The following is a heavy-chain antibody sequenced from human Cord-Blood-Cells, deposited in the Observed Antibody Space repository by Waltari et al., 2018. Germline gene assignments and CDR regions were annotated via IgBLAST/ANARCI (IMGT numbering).Heavy chain of an antibody. CDR3: ARDRGIAAAGFDY. J-gene: IGHJ4*02. V-gene: IGHV1-2*02. CDR2: INPNSGGT. CDR1: GYTFPGYY. D-gene: IGHD6-13*01. Sequence: QVQLVQSGAEVKKPGASVKVSCKASGYTFPGYYMHWVRQAPGQGLEWMGWINPNSGGTNYAQEFQGRVTMTRDTSISTAYMELSRLRSDDTAVYYCARDRGIAAAGFDYWGQGTLVTVSS.